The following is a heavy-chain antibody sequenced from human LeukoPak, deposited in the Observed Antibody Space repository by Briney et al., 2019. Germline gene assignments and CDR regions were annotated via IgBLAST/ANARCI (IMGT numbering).Heavy chain of an antibody. CDR2: ISGSGGGT. Sequence: GGSLRLSCSASGFTFNSYAVSWVRQAPGKGLEWVSAISGSGGGTYYADSVKGRFTISRDNSKNTVYLQMNSLSTEDTAVYYCAKTTTGYSSGRYPGWPVDCWGQGTLVTVSS. CDR3: AKTTTGYSSGRYPGWPVDC. V-gene: IGHV3-23*01. D-gene: IGHD6-19*01. J-gene: IGHJ4*02. CDR1: GFTFNSYA.